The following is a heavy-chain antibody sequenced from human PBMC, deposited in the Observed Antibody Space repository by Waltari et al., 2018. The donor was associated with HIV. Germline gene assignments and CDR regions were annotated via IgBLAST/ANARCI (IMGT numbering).Heavy chain of an antibody. CDR2: VPNGGVT. CDR1: GDSISTSGYY. V-gene: IGHV4-39*01. J-gene: IGHJ3*02. CDR3: ARHPDCSPTTHCSFDI. D-gene: IGHD2-15*01. Sequence: QVQLQESGPGLVKPSETLSLTCTVSGDSISTSGYYYGWIRQPPGKNLQWIGSVPNGGVTLYHPSLKSLLTMSVDTSNDQFSLKMSSVTAADTALYSCARHPDCSPTTHCSFDIWSQGTMVTVSS.